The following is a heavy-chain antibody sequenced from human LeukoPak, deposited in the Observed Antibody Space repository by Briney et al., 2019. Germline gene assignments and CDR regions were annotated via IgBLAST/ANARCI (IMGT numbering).Heavy chain of an antibody. CDR2: IYWNDDK. J-gene: IGHJ3*02. D-gene: IGHD3-9*01. CDR3: AHMDDMESLSALDAFDI. Sequence: SGPTLVKPTQTLTLTCTFSGFSLSTSGVGVGWIRQPPGKALEWLALIYWNDDKRYSPSLKSRLTITKDTSKNQVVLTMTNMDPVDTATYYCAHMDDMESLSALDAFDIWGQGTMVTVSS. V-gene: IGHV2-5*01. CDR1: GFSLSTSGVG.